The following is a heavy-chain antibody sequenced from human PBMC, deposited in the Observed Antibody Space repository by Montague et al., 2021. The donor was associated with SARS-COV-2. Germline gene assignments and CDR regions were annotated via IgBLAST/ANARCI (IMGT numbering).Heavy chain of an antibody. V-gene: IGHV4-34*01. CDR2: IKQSGST. CDR3: ARGHLSVSMIVVVFTSASYCFDY. D-gene: IGHD3-22*01. Sequence: SETLSLTCGVYGGSFGDDHWSWIRQPPGKGLEWIGDIKQSGSTNYKPSLKSRVTISVDTSKNQFSLKLTSVTAADTAVYFCARGHLSVSMIVVVFTSASYCFDYWGQGAQVTVSS. CDR1: GGSFGDDH. J-gene: IGHJ4*02.